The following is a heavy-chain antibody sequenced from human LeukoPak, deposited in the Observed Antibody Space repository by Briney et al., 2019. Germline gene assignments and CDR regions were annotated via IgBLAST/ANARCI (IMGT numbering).Heavy chain of an antibody. V-gene: IGHV3-23*01. J-gene: IGHJ3*02. Sequence: GGSLRLSCAASGFTFRSCGMSWVRQAPGKGLEWVSGMTDSGGRTYYADSVKGRFTMSRDNSKNTLYLQMNSQRAEDTAVYYCAKANYGDYVLDAFDIWGQGTMVTVSS. CDR2: MTDSGGRT. CDR1: GFTFRSCG. D-gene: IGHD4-17*01. CDR3: AKANYGDYVLDAFDI.